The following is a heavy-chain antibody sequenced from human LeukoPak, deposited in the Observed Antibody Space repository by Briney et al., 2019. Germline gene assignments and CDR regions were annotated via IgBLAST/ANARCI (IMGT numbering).Heavy chain of an antibody. Sequence: GESLKISCKGSGYSFTSYWIGWVRQMPGKGLEWMGIIYPGDSDTRYSPSFQGQVTISADKSISTAYLQWSSLKASDTAMYYCARSYDSSGYYSVFDYWGQGTLVTVSS. CDR2: IYPGDSDT. D-gene: IGHD3-22*01. V-gene: IGHV5-51*01. J-gene: IGHJ4*02. CDR1: GYSFTSYW. CDR3: ARSYDSSGYYSVFDY.